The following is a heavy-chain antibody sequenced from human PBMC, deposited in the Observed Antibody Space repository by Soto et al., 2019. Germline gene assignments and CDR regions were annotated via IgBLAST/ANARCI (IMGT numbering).Heavy chain of an antibody. CDR3: ARGMAARSRLVYYYYYMDV. CDR1: GGSISSYY. CDR2: IYYSGST. J-gene: IGHJ6*03. D-gene: IGHD6-6*01. Sequence: PSETLSLTCTVSGGSISSYYWSWIRQPPGKGLEWIGYIYYSGSTNYNPSLKSRVTISVDTSKNQFSLKLSSVTAADTAVYYCARGMAARSRLVYYYYYMDVWGKGTTVTVSS. V-gene: IGHV4-59*01.